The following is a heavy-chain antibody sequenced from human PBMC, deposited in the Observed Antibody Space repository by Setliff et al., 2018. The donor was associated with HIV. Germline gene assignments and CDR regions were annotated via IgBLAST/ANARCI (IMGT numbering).Heavy chain of an antibody. J-gene: IGHJ4*02. CDR2: IYYSGST. V-gene: IGHV4-31*03. CDR3: ARDFLRSGYFDS. D-gene: IGHD4-17*01. Sequence: SETLSLTCTVSGDSLSSDYYYWTWIRQHPEEGLEWIGYIYYSGSTLYNPSLRSRLSMSVDTSKNQFSLELSSVTAADTAVYFCARDFLRSGYFDSWGQGKLVTSPQ. CDR1: GDSLSSDYYY.